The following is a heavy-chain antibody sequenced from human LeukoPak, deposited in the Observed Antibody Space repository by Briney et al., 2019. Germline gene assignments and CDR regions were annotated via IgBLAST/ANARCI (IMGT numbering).Heavy chain of an antibody. D-gene: IGHD3-22*01. CDR3: ARDKYYDRYFDS. J-gene: IGHJ4*02. Sequence: PGGSLRLSCVASGFTFNSNWMSWVRQAPGKGLEWVANIKQDGSEKYYVDSVKGRFTISRDNAKNSLSLQMNSLRAEDTAVYYYARDKYYDRYFDSWGRGTLVTVSS. CDR1: GFTFNSNW. CDR2: IKQDGSEK. V-gene: IGHV3-7*01.